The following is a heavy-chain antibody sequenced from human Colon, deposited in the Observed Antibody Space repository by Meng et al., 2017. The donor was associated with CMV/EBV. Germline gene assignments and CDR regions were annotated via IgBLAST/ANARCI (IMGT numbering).Heavy chain of an antibody. J-gene: IGHJ4*02. D-gene: IGHD3-10*01. CDR2: IGSTGTIA. Sequence: GESLKISCAGSGFTFSSYAMSWVRQAPGKGLEWVSVIGSTGTIARYADSVKGRFVISRDNSTNTVYLQMNSLRAEDTALYYCAKNGAWFRVDSWGQGTPVTVSS. V-gene: IGHV3-23*05. CDR3: AKNGAWFRVDS. CDR1: GFTFSSYA.